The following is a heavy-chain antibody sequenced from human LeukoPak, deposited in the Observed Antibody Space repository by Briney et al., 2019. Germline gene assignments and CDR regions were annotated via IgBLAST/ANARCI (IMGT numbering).Heavy chain of an antibody. Sequence: PGGSLRLSCAASEFTFSLYAMNWVRQAPGKGLEWVSYINDVSSDIDYADSVKGRFTIPRDNAKNTLYLQMNSLRAEDTAVYYCARDTYQPGLIDCWGQGTLVTVSS. V-gene: IGHV3-21*05. CDR3: ARDTYQPGLIDC. CDR1: EFTFSLYA. CDR2: INDVSSDI. J-gene: IGHJ4*02. D-gene: IGHD2-2*01.